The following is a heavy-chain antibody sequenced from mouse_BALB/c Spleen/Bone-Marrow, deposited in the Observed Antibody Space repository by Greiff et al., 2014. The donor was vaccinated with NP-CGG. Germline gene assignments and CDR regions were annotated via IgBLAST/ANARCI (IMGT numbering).Heavy chain of an antibody. Sequence: QVQLQQSGAELVKPGTSVKLSCKASGYTFTSYYIYWVKQRPGQGLKWIGEINPSNGGTNFNEKFKSKATLTVDKSSSTAYMQLXXXTSEDSAVYYCTRLSLLRGYFDYWGQGTTLTVSS. CDR3: TRLSLLRGYFDY. CDR1: GYTFTSYY. J-gene: IGHJ2*01. V-gene: IGHV1S81*02. CDR2: INPSNGGT. D-gene: IGHD1-2*01.